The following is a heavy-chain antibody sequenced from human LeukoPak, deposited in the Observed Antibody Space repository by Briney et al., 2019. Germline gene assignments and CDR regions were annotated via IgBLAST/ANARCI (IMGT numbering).Heavy chain of an antibody. CDR1: GGSISNINW. CDR3: ARRTNDWAVDY. J-gene: IGHJ4*02. CDR2: IYHGGST. D-gene: IGHD3-9*01. Sequence: SGTLSLTCGVSGGSISNINWWSWVRQPPGKGLEWIGEIYHGGSTNYNPFLKSRVTIAVDKSKNQFSLKLSSVTAADTAVYYCARRTNDWAVDYWGQGTLVTVSS. V-gene: IGHV4-4*02.